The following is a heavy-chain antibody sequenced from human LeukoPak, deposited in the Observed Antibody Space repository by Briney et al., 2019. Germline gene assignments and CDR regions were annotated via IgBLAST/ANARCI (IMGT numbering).Heavy chain of an antibody. V-gene: IGHV3-48*04. D-gene: IGHD2-2*02. CDR3: ASPPDIVVEPDAITDYYYMAV. CDR2: ISSSSSAK. CDR1: GFTFNSYN. Sequence: GGSLRLSCAASGFTFNSYNLNWVRQAPGKGLEWVSFISSSSSAKYYADSVRGRFTISRDNAKNSLYLQMNSLRAEDTAVYYCASPPDIVVEPDAITDYYYMAVWGKGTTVTVSS. J-gene: IGHJ6*03.